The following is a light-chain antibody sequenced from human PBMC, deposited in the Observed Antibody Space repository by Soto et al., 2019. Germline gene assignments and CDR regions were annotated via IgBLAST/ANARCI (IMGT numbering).Light chain of an antibody. Sequence: DIQLTQSPPSLSASVGDRVSITCQASLDIRNYLNWYQHKPGRAPKVLIHMASSLKSGVPSRFSGSGSGTEFTLTITSLQPDDSATYYCQQYNSLSSVSFGGGTKVEI. J-gene: IGKJ4*01. CDR3: QQYNSLSSVS. V-gene: IGKV1-5*03. CDR2: MAS. CDR1: LDIRNY.